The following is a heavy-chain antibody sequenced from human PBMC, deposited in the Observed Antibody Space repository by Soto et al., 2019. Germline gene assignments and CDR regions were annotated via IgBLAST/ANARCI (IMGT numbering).Heavy chain of an antibody. J-gene: IGHJ4*02. V-gene: IGHV3-7*01. CDR3: ARAPTMGYFDY. Sequence: EVQLVESGGGLVQPGGSLRLSCAASGFTFSSYWMSWGRQAPGKGLEWVANIKQDGSEKYYVDSVKGRFTISRDNAKNSLYLQMNSLRAEDTAVYYCARAPTMGYFDYWGQGTLVTVSS. D-gene: IGHD3-10*01. CDR2: IKQDGSEK. CDR1: GFTFSSYW.